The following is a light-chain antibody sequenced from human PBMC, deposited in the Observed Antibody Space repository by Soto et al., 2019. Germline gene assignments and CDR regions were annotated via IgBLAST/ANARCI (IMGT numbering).Light chain of an antibody. V-gene: IGKV3-20*01. Sequence: EIVLTQSPVTLSLSPGERATLSCRASQSVSSSYLAWYQQKPGQAPRLLIYGASSRATGIPDRFSGSGSGTDFTLTISRLEPEDFAVYYCQQYGSSPLTFGGGTKVDIQ. CDR3: QQYGSSPLT. CDR1: QSVSSSY. CDR2: GAS. J-gene: IGKJ4*01.